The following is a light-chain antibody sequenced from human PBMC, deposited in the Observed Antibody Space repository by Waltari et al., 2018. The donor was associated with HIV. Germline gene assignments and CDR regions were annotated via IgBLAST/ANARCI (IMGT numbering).Light chain of an antibody. CDR3: QQYHNWPLT. J-gene: IGKJ4*01. CDR2: GAF. Sequence: ETVMTQSPATLSVSPGERATLSCRASQSVGSNLAWYQQKTGQAPGLLGYGAFTRATGIPARFSGSGSGTEFTRTISSLQSEDFAVYSCQQYHNWPLTFGGGTKVEIK. CDR1: QSVGSN. V-gene: IGKV3-15*01.